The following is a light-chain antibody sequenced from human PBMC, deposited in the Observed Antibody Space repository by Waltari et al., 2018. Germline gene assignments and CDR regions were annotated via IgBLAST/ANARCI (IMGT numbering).Light chain of an antibody. CDR2: GAS. V-gene: IGKV3-15*01. CDR3: QQYHDWLPIP. CDR1: QSVSSN. J-gene: IGKJ5*01. Sequence: ERVMTQSPAILSVYPGARAPLSCRASQSVSSNLAWYQQKHGQAPRPLIYGASTRSTGIPARFSGSGSATEFTLTISSLQSEDSAVYYCQQYHDWLPIPFGQGTRLEIK.